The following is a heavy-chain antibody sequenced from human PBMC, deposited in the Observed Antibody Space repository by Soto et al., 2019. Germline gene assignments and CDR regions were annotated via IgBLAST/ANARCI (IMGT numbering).Heavy chain of an antibody. CDR1: GGSFSGYY. Sequence: SETLSLTCAVYGGSFSGYYWSWIRQPPGKGLEWIGEIKHSGSTNYNPSLKGRFTISRDNSKNTLYLQMNSLRAEDTAVYYCAKGMGITIFGVVLPRSDYYMDVWGKGTTVTVSS. J-gene: IGHJ6*03. CDR2: IKHSGST. D-gene: IGHD3-3*01. CDR3: AKGMGITIFGVVLPRSDYYMDV. V-gene: IGHV4-34*01.